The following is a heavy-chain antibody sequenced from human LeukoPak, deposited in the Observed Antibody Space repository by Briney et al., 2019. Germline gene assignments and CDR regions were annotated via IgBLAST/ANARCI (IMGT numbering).Heavy chain of an antibody. CDR3: AKYYYDKGDYFDY. D-gene: IGHD3-22*01. CDR1: GVSISSYY. CDR2: IYNSGST. Sequence: SETLSLTCTVSGVSISSYYWSWVRQPPGKGLEWIGYIYNSGSTNYNPSLKSRVTISVDTSKKQISLRLSSVTAADTAVYYCAKYYYDKGDYFDYWGQGTLVTVSS. V-gene: IGHV4-59*08. J-gene: IGHJ4*02.